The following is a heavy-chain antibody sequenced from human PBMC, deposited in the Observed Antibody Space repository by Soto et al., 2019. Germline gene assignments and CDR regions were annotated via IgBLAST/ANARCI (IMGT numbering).Heavy chain of an antibody. V-gene: IGHV1-2*02. J-gene: IGHJ3*02. D-gene: IGHD3-22*01. CDR2: INPNSGGT. CDR3: ARIGYDYYDSSGYYSRGAFDI. Sequence: GASVKVSCKASGSTFSGFYMHWVRQAPGQGLEWMGWINPNSGGTKSAEKFQGRVTMTRDTSISTAYMELRSLRSDDTAVYYCARIGYDYYDSSGYYSRGAFDIWGQGTMVTVSS. CDR1: GSTFSGFY.